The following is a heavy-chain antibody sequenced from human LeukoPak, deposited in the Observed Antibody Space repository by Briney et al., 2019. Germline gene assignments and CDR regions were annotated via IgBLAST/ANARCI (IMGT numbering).Heavy chain of an antibody. Sequence: GGSLRLSCAAAGFTFSNYWMHWVRQAPGKGLVWVAAIKTDGSDTQYADSVKGRFAISRDNAKNTVYLQMNSLRDEDTAVYYCVRDQTVFTILDYWGQGTLVTVSS. CDR2: IKTDGSDT. V-gene: IGHV3-74*03. CDR3: VRDQTVFTILDY. D-gene: IGHD4-17*01. CDR1: GFTFSNYW. J-gene: IGHJ4*02.